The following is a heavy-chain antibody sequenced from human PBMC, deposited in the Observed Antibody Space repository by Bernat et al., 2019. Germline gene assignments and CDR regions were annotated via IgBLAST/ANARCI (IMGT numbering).Heavy chain of an antibody. D-gene: IGHD3-16*01. V-gene: IGHV3-21*01. CDR1: GFTFSSYS. CDR3: ARWVGDGNFDY. CDR2: ISSSSSYL. Sequence: EVQLVESGGGLVKPGGSLRLSCAASGFTFSSYSMNWVRQAPGKGLEWVSSISSSSSYLYYADSVKGRFTISRDNAKNSLYLQMNSLRAEDTAVYYCARWVGDGNFDYWGQGTLVTVSS. J-gene: IGHJ4*02.